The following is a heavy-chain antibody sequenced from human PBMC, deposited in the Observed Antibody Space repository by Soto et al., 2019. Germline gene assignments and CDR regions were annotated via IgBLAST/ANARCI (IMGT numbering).Heavy chain of an antibody. D-gene: IGHD2-15*01. CDR1: GGSISSTSW. CDR2: IYHSGST. CDR3: ARRPNSGGWLNAFDI. Sequence: SETLSLTCAVSGGSISSTSWWSWVRQPPEKGLEWIGEIYHSGSTNYNPSLESRVTISVDKSKNQFSLKLSSVTAADTAVYYCARRPNSGGWLNAFDIWGQGTMVTVSS. V-gene: IGHV4-4*02. J-gene: IGHJ3*02.